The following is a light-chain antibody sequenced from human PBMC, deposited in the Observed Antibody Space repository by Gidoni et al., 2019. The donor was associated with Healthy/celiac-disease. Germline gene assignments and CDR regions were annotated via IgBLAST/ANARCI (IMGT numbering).Light chain of an antibody. V-gene: IGKV1-5*03. CDR1: QSISSW. CDR3: QQYNSDWT. J-gene: IGKJ1*01. CDR2: KAS. Sequence: DIHMNQSPSTLSASVGDRVTITCRASQSISSWVAWYQQKPGKAPKLLIYKASSLESGVPSRFSGSGSGTECTLTISSLQPDDFATYYCQQYNSDWTFGQGTKVEIK.